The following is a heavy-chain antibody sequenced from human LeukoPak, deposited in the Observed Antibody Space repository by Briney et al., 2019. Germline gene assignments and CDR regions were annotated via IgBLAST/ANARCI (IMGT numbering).Heavy chain of an antibody. CDR1: GFTFSTYS. CDR3: ARDIASMVRGVIRDRDHDAFDI. D-gene: IGHD3-10*01. J-gene: IGHJ3*02. V-gene: IGHV3-21*01. Sequence: GGSLRLSCAASGFTFSTYSMNWVRQAPGKGLEWVSSISSSGSYIYYADSVKGRFTISRDNAKNSLYLQMNSLRAEDTAVYYCARDIASMVRGVIRDRDHDAFDIWGQGTMVTVSS. CDR2: ISSSGSYI.